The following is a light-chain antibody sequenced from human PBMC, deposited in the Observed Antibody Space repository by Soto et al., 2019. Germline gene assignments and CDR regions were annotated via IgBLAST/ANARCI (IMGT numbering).Light chain of an antibody. J-gene: IGKJ1*01. Sequence: DIQMTQSPSSLSASLGDRGTITCRASQGIGIYLAWYQQKPGKVPKLLIYAASTLQSGVPSRFSGRGSGTDFPLTIRRLQPEDVATFFWQKYNSAPRTFGQGTRVEI. CDR1: QGIGIY. V-gene: IGKV1-27*01. CDR3: QKYNSAPRT. CDR2: AAS.